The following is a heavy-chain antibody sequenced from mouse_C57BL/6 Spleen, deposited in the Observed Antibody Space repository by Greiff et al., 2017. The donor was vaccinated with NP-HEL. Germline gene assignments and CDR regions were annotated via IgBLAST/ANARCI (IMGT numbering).Heavy chain of an antibody. CDR1: GYSITSGYY. Sequence: VQLKQSGPGLVKPSQSLSLTCSVTGYSITSGYYWNWIRQFPGNKLEWMGYISYDGSNNYNPSLKNRISITRDTSKNQFFLKLNSVTTEDTATYYCARGEMDYWGQGTSVTVSS. CDR2: ISYDGSN. V-gene: IGHV3-6*01. J-gene: IGHJ4*01. CDR3: ARGEMDY.